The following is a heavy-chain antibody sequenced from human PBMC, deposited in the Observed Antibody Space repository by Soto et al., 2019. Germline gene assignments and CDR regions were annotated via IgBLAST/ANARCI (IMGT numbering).Heavy chain of an antibody. CDR1: GFTFSNFW. CDR2: IKQDESER. Sequence: PGGSLRLSCAASGFTFSNFWMSWVRQAPGKGLEWVANIKQDESERYYVDSVKGRFTISRDNAKNSLYLQMNSLRAEDTAVYYCARLDDSSGYHTGSDYWGQGT. V-gene: IGHV3-7*01. CDR3: ARLDDSSGYHTGSDY. D-gene: IGHD3-22*01. J-gene: IGHJ4*02.